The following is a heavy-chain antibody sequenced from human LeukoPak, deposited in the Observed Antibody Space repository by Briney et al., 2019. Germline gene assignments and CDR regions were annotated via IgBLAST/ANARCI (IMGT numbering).Heavy chain of an antibody. V-gene: IGHV3-21*01. CDR2: ISSSSSYI. J-gene: IGHJ6*03. D-gene: IGHD4-17*01. CDR1: GFTFSSYS. Sequence: SGGSLRLSCAASGFTFSSYSMNWVRQAPGKGLEWVSSISSSSSYIYYADSVKGRFTISRDNAKNSLYLQMNSLRAEDTAVYYCAKDHGYGDYVEGYYYMDVWGKGTTVTVSS. CDR3: AKDHGYGDYVEGYYYMDV.